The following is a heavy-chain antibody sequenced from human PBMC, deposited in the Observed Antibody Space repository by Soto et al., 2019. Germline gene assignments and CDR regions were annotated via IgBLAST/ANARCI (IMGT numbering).Heavy chain of an antibody. D-gene: IGHD5-18*01. V-gene: IGHV1-69*13. Sequence: SVKVSCNASGGTFSSYAISWVRQAPGQGLEWMGGIIPIFGTANYAQKFQGRVTITADESTSTAYMELSSLRSEDTAVYYCARDSDGFFDYWGQGTLVTVSS. CDR2: IIPIFGTA. CDR1: GGTFSSYA. J-gene: IGHJ4*02. CDR3: ARDSDGFFDY.